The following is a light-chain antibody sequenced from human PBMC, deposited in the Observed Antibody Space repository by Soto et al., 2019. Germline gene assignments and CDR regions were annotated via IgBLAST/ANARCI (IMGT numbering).Light chain of an antibody. Sequence: EIVLTQSPGTLSLSPGERATLSCRASQSVSSTFLSWYQQKPGQAPRLLIYGASSRATGNPDRFSGSGSGTDFTLTISRLEPEDFSVYYCQQYADSRLTFGGGTKVEIK. CDR1: QSVSSTF. CDR2: GAS. CDR3: QQYADSRLT. V-gene: IGKV3-20*01. J-gene: IGKJ4*01.